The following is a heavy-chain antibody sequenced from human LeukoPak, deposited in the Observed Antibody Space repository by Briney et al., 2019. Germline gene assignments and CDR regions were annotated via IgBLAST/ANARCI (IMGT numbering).Heavy chain of an antibody. D-gene: IGHD1-20*01. Sequence: QSGGSLRLSCAASGFIFANEPMNWVRQTPGKGLEWVAHIRSDTKTIVYADSVKGRFTISRDNARDSLSLQMNSLRVEDTAVYYCVRDYNWVFDYWGQGALVTVSS. CDR3: VRDYNWVFDY. J-gene: IGHJ4*02. CDR1: GFIFANEP. V-gene: IGHV3-48*01. CDR2: IRSDTKTI.